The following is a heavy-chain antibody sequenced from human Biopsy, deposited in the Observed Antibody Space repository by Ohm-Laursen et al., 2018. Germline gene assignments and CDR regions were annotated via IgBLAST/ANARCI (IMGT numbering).Heavy chain of an antibody. CDR2: TFYRAKWYT. D-gene: IGHD2-21*02. J-gene: IGHJ4*02. V-gene: IGHV6-1*01. CDR3: ARSGSDSLNYYFDF. CDR1: GDSVSSNRAA. Sequence: QTLSLTCAISGDSVSSNRAARNRIRQSPSRGLEWLGRTFYRAKWYTDFAVSVKSRITLTPDPSTNQFSLQLNSVTPDDTVVYYCARSGSDSLNYYFDFWGQGTLVTVSS.